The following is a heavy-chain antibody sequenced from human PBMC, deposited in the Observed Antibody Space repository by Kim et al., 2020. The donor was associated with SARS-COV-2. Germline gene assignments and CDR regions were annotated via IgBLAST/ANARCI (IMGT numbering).Heavy chain of an antibody. Sequence: YAGSRKGRLTIPRDNSKNMVYMQMNSLRAKYTAVYYCAKKYTSDWRAFDFWGQGIMVTVSS. J-gene: IGHJ3*01. CDR3: AKKYTSDWRAFDF. D-gene: IGHD6-25*01. V-gene: IGHV3-23*05.